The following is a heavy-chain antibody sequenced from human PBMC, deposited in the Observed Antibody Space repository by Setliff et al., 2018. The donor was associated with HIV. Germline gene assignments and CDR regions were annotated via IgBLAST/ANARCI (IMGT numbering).Heavy chain of an antibody. CDR1: GGSISSNTAYS. D-gene: IGHD3-10*01. CDR2: FYYSGST. J-gene: IGHJ4*02. V-gene: IGHV4-39*01. CDR3: ARLSGGMVPND. Sequence: PSETLSLTCTVSGGSISSNTAYSWAWIRQPPGKGLEWIGAFYYSGSTFYNPSLKSRVTISVDTSKNQISLRLSSVTAADTAVYYWARLSGGMVPNDWGQGTLVTVSS.